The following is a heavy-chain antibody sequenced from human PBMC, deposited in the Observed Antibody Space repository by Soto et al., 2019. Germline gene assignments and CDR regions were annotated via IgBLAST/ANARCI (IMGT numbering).Heavy chain of an antibody. CDR2: ISSRGGST. CDR1: GFTFSNYA. V-gene: IGHV3-23*01. CDR3: AKDAVARRAESISLWAPRLFNYYYMDV. Sequence: EVQLLESGGGLVQPGGSLRLSCAASGFTFSNYAMTWVRQTPGKGLEWVSVISSRGGSTYYADSVKGRFTISRDNSRNTLYLQMNSLRAEDTAVYYSAKDAVARRAESISLWAPRLFNYYYMDVWGKGTTVTVSS. D-gene: IGHD3-16*01. J-gene: IGHJ6*03.